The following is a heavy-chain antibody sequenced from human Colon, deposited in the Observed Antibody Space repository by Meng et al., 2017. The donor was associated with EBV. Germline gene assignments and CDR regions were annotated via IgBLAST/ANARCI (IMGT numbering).Heavy chain of an antibody. V-gene: IGHV4-39*01. CDR1: VGSLDNSDYF. D-gene: IGHD4-17*01. Sequence: QLPRLESAARLVHPSWTRPLTRTVSVGSLDNSDYFWDWIRQPPGKGLEWIGSVRYSGTAYYNPSLTSRVTISVDTSKNQFSLNLSSLTAADTAVYYCARHVYGDSYGFWGQGTLVTVSS. CDR3: ARHVYGDSYGF. CDR2: VRYSGTA. J-gene: IGHJ4*02.